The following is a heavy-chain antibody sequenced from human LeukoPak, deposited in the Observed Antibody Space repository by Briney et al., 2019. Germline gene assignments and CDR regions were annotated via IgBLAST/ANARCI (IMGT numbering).Heavy chain of an antibody. CDR1: GFTFNTYG. D-gene: IGHD3-22*01. CDR3: ARETAYYYDSSGYYYPWFDP. V-gene: IGHV3-30*03. Sequence: GGSLRLSCVTSGFTFNTYGMHWVRQTPGKGLEWVAVISYDGEHEDYAESMKGRFTISRDRSKNTVYLQMNSLRAEDTAVYYCARETAYYYDSSGYYYPWFDPWGQGTLVTVSS. J-gene: IGHJ5*02. CDR2: ISYDGEHE.